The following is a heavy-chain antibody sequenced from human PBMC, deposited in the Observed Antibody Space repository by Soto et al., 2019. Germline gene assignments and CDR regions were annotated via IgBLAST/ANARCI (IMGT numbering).Heavy chain of an antibody. Sequence: QVQLVQSGAEVKKPGASVKVSCKASGYTFTSYYMHWVRQAPGQGLEWMAIINPTDGSTRYAQKFXGRVSVTRDTSTSTVYMDLXXXXXXXXXXXXCAREEAISSXFEXWGQGTL. J-gene: IGHJ4*02. CDR2: INPTDGST. CDR3: AREEAISSXFEX. D-gene: IGHD6-6*01. CDR1: GYTFTSYY. V-gene: IGHV1-46*01.